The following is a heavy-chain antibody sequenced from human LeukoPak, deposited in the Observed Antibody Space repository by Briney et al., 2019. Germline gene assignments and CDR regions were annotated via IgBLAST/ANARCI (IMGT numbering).Heavy chain of an antibody. D-gene: IGHD3-10*01. Sequence: PGGSLRLSCAASGFTVSSNYMSWVRQAPGKGLEWVSVIYSGGSTYYADSVKGRFTISRDNSKNTLYLQMNSLRAEDTAVYYCARLRGFRNFDYWGQGTLVTVSS. CDR2: IYSGGST. V-gene: IGHV3-53*01. J-gene: IGHJ4*02. CDR3: ARLRGFRNFDY. CDR1: GFTVSSNY.